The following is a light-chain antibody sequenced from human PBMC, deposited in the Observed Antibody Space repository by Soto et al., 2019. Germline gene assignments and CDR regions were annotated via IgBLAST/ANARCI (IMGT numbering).Light chain of an antibody. CDR2: DVS. V-gene: IGLV2-11*01. Sequence: PVLTHPRSGSGFPRQSVTITCTGTSNDVGGYDYVSWYQQHPGRAPKLIIYDVSKRPSGVPDRFSGSKSGNTASLTISGLQAEDEADYYCCSYAGTYSYVFGTGTKVNVL. CDR1: SNDVGGYDY. J-gene: IGLJ1*01. CDR3: CSYAGTYSYV.